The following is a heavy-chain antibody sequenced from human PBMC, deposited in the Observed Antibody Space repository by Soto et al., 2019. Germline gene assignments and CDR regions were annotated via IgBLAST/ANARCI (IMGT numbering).Heavy chain of an antibody. CDR2: VNPSGGHT. J-gene: IGHJ5*02. D-gene: IGHD2-21*01. CDR1: GANFSDDY. Sequence: VEISCKAYGANFSDDYIHWVRQAPGQGLEWMGTVNPSGGHTTYAQHFLGRVTMTRDTSTSTLYMELTSLTSDDTAIYYCARGGYVVVVIAVLDTWDQETLVPVSS. CDR3: ARGGYVVVVIAVLDT. V-gene: IGHV1-46*01.